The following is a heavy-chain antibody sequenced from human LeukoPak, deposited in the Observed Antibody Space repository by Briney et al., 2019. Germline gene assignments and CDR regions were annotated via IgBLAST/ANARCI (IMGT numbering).Heavy chain of an antibody. Sequence: ASVKVSCKASGYTFTSYAMNWVRQAPGQGHEWMGWINTNTGNPTYAQGFTGRFVFSLDTSVSTAYLQISSLKAEDTAVYYCARDPGSRIAAAATDDYWGQGTLVTVSS. CDR2: INTNTGNP. J-gene: IGHJ4*02. CDR3: ARDPGSRIAAAATDDY. V-gene: IGHV7-4-1*02. CDR1: GYTFTSYA. D-gene: IGHD6-13*01.